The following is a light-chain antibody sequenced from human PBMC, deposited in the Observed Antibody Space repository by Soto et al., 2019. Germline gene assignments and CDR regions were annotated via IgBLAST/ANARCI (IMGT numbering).Light chain of an antibody. CDR1: SSDVGGYDF. J-gene: IGLJ1*01. V-gene: IGLV2-14*01. CDR3: CSYADSSAPYV. Sequence: QSVLTQPTSVSGSPGQSITISCTGTSSDVGGYDFVSWFQQEPGKAPKLMIYDVNYRPSGISPRFSGSKSGNTASLTISGLQPEDVADYYCCSYADSSAPYVFGPGTIVTVL. CDR2: DVN.